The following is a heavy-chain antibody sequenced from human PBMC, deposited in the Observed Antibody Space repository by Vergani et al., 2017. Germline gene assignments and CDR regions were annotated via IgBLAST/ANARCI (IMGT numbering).Heavy chain of an antibody. CDR3: ARRFVSYFSSSRAPDAFDI. CDR2: IYYSGST. CDR1: GGSISSYY. D-gene: IGHD6-6*01. V-gene: IGHV4-59*01. Sequence: QVQLQESGPGLVKPSETLSLPCTVSGGSISSYYWSWIRQPPGKGLEWIGYIYYSGSTNYNPSLKSRVTISVDTSKNQFSLKLSSVTAADTAVYYCARRFVSYFSSSRAPDAFDIWGQGTMVTVSS. J-gene: IGHJ3*02.